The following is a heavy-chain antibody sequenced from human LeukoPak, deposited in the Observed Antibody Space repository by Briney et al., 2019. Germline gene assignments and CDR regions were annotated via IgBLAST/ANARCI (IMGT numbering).Heavy chain of an antibody. CDR1: GGTFSCYA. J-gene: IGHJ6*03. CDR2: IIPIFGAT. D-gene: IGHD3-16*01. V-gene: IGHV1-69*06. CDR3: AKADYAYFYMDV. Sequence: ASVKVSCKASGGTFSCYAITWVRQAPGQGLEWMGRIIPIFGATNYAQKFQGRITITADNSTATAFMELSNLRSEDTALYYCAKADYAYFYMDVWGTGTTVSVSS.